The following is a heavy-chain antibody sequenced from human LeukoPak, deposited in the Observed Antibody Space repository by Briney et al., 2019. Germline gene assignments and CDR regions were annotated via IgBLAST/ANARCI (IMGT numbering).Heavy chain of an antibody. CDR1: GFTFDDYA. CDR3: AKDIGPRKELPDY. Sequence: GRSLRLSCAASGFTFDDYAMHWVRQAPGKGLEWVSGISWNSGSIGYADSAKGRFTISRDNAKNSLYPQMNSLRAEDTALYYCAKDIGPRKELPDYWGQGTLVTVSS. J-gene: IGHJ4*02. V-gene: IGHV3-9*01. D-gene: IGHD1-26*01. CDR2: ISWNSGSI.